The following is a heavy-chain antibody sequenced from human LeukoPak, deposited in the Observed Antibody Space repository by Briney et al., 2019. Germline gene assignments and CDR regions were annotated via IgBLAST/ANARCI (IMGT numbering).Heavy chain of an antibody. CDR2: ISSSSSSI. CDR1: GFTFSSYS. V-gene: IGHV3-48*02. Sequence: GGPLRLSCAASGFTFSSYSMNWVRQAPGKGLEWVSYISSSSSSIYYADSVKGRFTISRDNAKKSLYLQMNSLRDEDTAVYYCARARLTVSDGFDYWGQGTLVTVSS. CDR3: ARARLTVSDGFDY. J-gene: IGHJ4*02. D-gene: IGHD6-19*01.